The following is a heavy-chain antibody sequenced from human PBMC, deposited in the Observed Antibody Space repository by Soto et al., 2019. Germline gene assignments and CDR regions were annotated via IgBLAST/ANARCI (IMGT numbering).Heavy chain of an antibody. D-gene: IGHD4-17*01. V-gene: IGHV4-34*01. Sequence: SETLSLTCAVYGGSFSGYYWSWIRQPPGKGLEWIGEINHSGSTNYNPSLKSRVTMSVDTSKNQFSLKLSSVTAADTAVYYCARVDYGDERDYWGQGTLVTVSS. CDR1: GGSFSGYY. CDR3: ARVDYGDERDY. J-gene: IGHJ4*02. CDR2: INHSGST.